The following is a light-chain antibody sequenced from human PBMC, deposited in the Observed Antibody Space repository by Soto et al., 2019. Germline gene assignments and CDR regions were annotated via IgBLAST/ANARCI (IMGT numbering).Light chain of an antibody. Sequence: QSVLTQPPSVSGAPGQRVTISCTGSSSNIGAGYDVHWYQQLPGTAHKLLIYGNSNQPSGVPDRFSGYKSGTSASLAITGLQAEDEADYYCQSYDSSLSGWVFGGGTKLTVL. CDR3: QSYDSSLSGWV. V-gene: IGLV1-40*01. CDR1: SSNIGAGYD. J-gene: IGLJ3*02. CDR2: GNS.